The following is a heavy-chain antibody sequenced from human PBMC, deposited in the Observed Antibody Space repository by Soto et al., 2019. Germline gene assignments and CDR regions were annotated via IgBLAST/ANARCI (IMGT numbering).Heavy chain of an antibody. D-gene: IGHD1-26*01. Sequence: QVQLVQSGAELRKPGSAVKLSCKASGGTFSNSPISWVRQIPGQGPEWMGRIIPSPARTIYSRKFRGRVTLTADKSTQTGYMSLSSLTTEDSGVYYCARDRVGASSFDYWGQGTRVTVSS. CDR3: ARDRVGASSFDY. CDR2: IIPSPART. J-gene: IGHJ4*02. CDR1: GGTFSNSP. V-gene: IGHV1-69*08.